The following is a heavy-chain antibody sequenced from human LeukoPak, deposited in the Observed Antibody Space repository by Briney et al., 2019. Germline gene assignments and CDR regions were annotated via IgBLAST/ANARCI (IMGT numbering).Heavy chain of an antibody. J-gene: IGHJ5*02. V-gene: IGHV3-30*03. CDR2: ISYDGSNK. Sequence: GGSLRLSCAASGFTLSSYDMHWVRQAPGKGLEWVAVISYDGSNKYYADSVKGRFTISRDNSKHTLFLQMNSLRAEDTAVYYCARNAKYDILTGYYIWWFDPWGQGTLVTVSS. CDR3: ARNAKYDILTGYYIWWFDP. CDR1: GFTLSSYD. D-gene: IGHD3-9*01.